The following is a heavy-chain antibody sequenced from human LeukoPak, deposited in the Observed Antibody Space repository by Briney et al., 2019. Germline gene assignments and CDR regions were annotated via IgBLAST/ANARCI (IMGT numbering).Heavy chain of an antibody. V-gene: IGHV1-69*04. J-gene: IGHJ3*02. CDR3: ASPIYYDILTGYYPLGGDAFDI. CDR2: IIPILGIA. CDR1: GGTFSSYA. Sequence: SVKVSCKASGGTFSSYAISWVRQAPGQGLEWMGRIIPILGIANYAQKFQGRVTITADKSTSTAYMELSSLRSEDTAVYYCASPIYYDILTGYYPLGGDAFDIWGQGTMVTVSS. D-gene: IGHD3-9*01.